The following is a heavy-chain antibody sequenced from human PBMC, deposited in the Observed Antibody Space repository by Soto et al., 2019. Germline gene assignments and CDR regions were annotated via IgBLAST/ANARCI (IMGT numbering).Heavy chain of an antibody. CDR1: GYSFTVYW. D-gene: IGHD5-12*01. J-gene: IGHJ6*02. CDR2: IYPGDSDT. V-gene: IGHV5-51*01. CDR3: ARRPATNYYYYGMDV. Sequence: GESLKISCQGSGYSFTVYWIGWVRQMPGRGLEWMGIIYPGDSDTRYSPSFQGQVTISVDKSISTAFLQWTSLKASDTAMYYCARRPATNYYYYGMDVWGQGTKVTVPS.